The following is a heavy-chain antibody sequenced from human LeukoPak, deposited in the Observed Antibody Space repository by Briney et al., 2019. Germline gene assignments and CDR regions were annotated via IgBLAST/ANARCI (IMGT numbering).Heavy chain of an antibody. J-gene: IGHJ3*02. CDR1: GFTFSSYS. D-gene: IGHD6-19*01. CDR3: AREGHLYSSGWYLDAFDI. V-gene: IGHV3-48*01. CDR2: ISSSSSTI. Sequence: GGSLRLSCAAPGFTFSSYSMNWVRQAPGKGLEWVSYISSSSSTIYYADSVKGRFTISRDNAKNSLYLQMNSLRAEDTAVYYCAREGHLYSSGWYLDAFDIWGQGTMVTVSS.